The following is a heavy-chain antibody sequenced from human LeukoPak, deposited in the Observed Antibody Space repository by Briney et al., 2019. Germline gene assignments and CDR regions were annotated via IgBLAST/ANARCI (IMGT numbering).Heavy chain of an antibody. D-gene: IGHD2-15*01. CDR1: GYTFTSYY. Sequence: ASVKVSCKASGYTFTSYYMHWVRQAPGQGLEWMGIINPSGGSTSYAQKFQGRVTMTRDTSTSTVYMELSCLRSEDTAVYYCAREPSCSGGSCYSDEGDAFDIWGQGTMVTVSS. CDR3: AREPSCSGGSCYSDEGDAFDI. J-gene: IGHJ3*02. CDR2: INPSGGST. V-gene: IGHV1-46*01.